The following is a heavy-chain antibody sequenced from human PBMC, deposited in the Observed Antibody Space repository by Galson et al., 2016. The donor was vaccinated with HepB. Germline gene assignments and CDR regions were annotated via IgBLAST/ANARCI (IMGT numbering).Heavy chain of an antibody. CDR3: ARPRSGPVGGNYYMDV. Sequence: SETLSLTCAVYGGSFGGYNWTWIRQPPGKGLEWIGEIHHSGSTNYNPSLKSRVTISVDTSKNQLSLSLRSVTAADTAVYYCARPRSGPVGGNYYMDVWGQGTTVTISS. D-gene: IGHD6-19*01. CDR1: GGSFGGYN. CDR2: IHHSGST. V-gene: IGHV4-34*01. J-gene: IGHJ6*02.